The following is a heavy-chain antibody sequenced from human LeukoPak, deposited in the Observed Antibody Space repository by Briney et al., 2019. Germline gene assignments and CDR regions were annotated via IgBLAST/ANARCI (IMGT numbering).Heavy chain of an antibody. D-gene: IGHD3-22*01. CDR3: ASAPSYDSSGYWAARNWFDP. CDR2: INHSGST. Sequence: SETLSLTCAVYGGSFSGYYWSWIRRPPGKGLEWTGEINHSGSTNYNPSLKSRVTISVDTSKNQFSLKLSSVTAADTAVYYCASAPSYDSSGYWAARNWFDPWGQGTLVTVSS. CDR1: GGSFSGYY. V-gene: IGHV4-34*01. J-gene: IGHJ5*02.